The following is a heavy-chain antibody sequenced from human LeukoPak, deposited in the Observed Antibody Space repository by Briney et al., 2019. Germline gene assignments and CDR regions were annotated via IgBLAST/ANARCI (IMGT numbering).Heavy chain of an antibody. D-gene: IGHD6-13*01. Sequence: GASVKVSCRASGYTFSGYCIHWVRQAPGQGLEWMGWIKPNSGGTNSSQKFQGRVTMTWDTSISTAYMDLSRLRSDDTAVYYCARSAAAGSFDYWGQGTLVTVSS. V-gene: IGHV1-2*02. CDR1: GYTFSGYC. CDR2: IKPNSGGT. CDR3: ARSAAAGSFDY. J-gene: IGHJ4*02.